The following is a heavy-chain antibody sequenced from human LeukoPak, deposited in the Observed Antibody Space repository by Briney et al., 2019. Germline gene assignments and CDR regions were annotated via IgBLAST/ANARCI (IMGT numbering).Heavy chain of an antibody. CDR2: IYYSGST. Sequence: SETLSLTGTVSGGSICSSSYYWGWIRQPPGKGLEWIGSIYYSGSTYYNPPHKSRVTISVDTSKNHFSLKLSSVTAAETAVYYCARAPNRITIFGVVTPSPIDWYDPWGRGTLATVSS. CDR1: GGSICSSSYY. J-gene: IGHJ5*02. V-gene: IGHV4-39*02. CDR3: ARAPNRITIFGVVTPSPIDWYDP. D-gene: IGHD3-3*01.